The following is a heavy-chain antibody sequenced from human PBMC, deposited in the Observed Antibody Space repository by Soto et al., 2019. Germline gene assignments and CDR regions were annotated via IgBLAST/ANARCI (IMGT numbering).Heavy chain of an antibody. V-gene: IGHV4-31*03. CDR3: ARDSGSLLDY. CDR1: GGSISSGGYY. J-gene: IGHJ4*02. CDR2: IYYSGST. D-gene: IGHD3-22*01. Sequence: QVQLQESGPGLVKPSQTLSLTCTVSGGSISSGGYYWSWIRQHPGKGLEWIGYIYYSGSTYYNPSLKRRVTMSGDTSKNQFSLKLSSVTAADTAVYYCARDSGSLLDYWGQGTLVTVSS.